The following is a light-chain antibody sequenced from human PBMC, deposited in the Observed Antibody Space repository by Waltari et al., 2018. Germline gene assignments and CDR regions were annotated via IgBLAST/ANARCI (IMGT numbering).Light chain of an antibody. V-gene: IGLV2-11*01. J-gene: IGLJ3*02. Sequence: QSALTQPRSVSGSPGQSVTISCTGTSSDVGGYNYVSWYQQHPGKAPNLMIYDVSKLPSGVPDRFSGSKSGNTASLTISGLQAEDEADYYCCSYAGSYTFVFGGGTKLTVL. CDR2: DVS. CDR3: CSYAGSYTFV. CDR1: SSDVGGYNY.